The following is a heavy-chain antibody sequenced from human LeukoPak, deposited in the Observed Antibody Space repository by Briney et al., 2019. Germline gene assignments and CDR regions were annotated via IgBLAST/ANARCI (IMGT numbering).Heavy chain of an antibody. CDR1: GYTFTGYY. D-gene: IGHD6-19*01. CDR2: INPNSGGT. CDR3: ARWEAGTENWFDP. V-gene: IGHV1-2*02. Sequence: GASVKVSCKASGYTFTGYYMHWVRQAPGQGLEWMGWINPNSGGTNYAQKFQGRVTMTRDTSISTAYMELSRLRSDDTAVYYCARWEAGTENWFDPWGQGTLVTVSS. J-gene: IGHJ5*02.